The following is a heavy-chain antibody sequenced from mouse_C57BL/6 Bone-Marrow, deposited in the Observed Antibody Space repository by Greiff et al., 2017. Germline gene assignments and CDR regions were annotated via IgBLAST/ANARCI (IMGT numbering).Heavy chain of an antibody. CDR3: ARSVSLITTVVDNY. V-gene: IGHV1-59*01. Sequence: QVHVKQSGAELVRPGTSVKLSCKASGYTFTSYWMHWVKQRPGQGLEWIGVIDPSDSYTNYNQKFKGKATLTVDTSSSTAYMQLSSLTSEDSAVYYCARSVSLITTVVDNYWGQGTTLTVSS. J-gene: IGHJ2*01. CDR2: IDPSDSYT. D-gene: IGHD1-1*01. CDR1: GYTFTSYW.